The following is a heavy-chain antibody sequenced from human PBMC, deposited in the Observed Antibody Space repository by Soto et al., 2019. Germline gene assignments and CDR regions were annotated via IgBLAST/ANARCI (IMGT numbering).Heavy chain of an antibody. J-gene: IGHJ5*02. CDR2: IWPDGDIE. CDR3: AKVGIVATTQMGWFDP. V-gene: IGHV3-33*06. D-gene: IGHD1-26*01. Sequence: QVQLVESGGGVVQPGRSLRLSCVASGFTFYNYGMHWVRQAPGKGLEWVAAIWPDGDIEHYPDSVKGRFTISRDNSRNTLYLQMNSLRAEDPAMYYCAKVGIVATTQMGWFDPWGQATLVIVSS. CDR1: GFTFYNYG.